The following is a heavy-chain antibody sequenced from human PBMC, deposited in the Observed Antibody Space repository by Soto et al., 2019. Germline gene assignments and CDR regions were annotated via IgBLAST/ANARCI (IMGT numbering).Heavy chain of an antibody. D-gene: IGHD2-15*01. CDR3: ARGLPSEHDIVVVVAATHWGYYFDY. Sequence: QVQLQQWGAGLLKPSETLSLTCAVYGGSFSGYYWSWIRQPPGKGLEWIGEINHSGSTNYNPSLKSRVTISVDTSKNQFSLKLSSVTAADTAVYYCARGLPSEHDIVVVVAATHWGYYFDYWGQGTLVTVSS. CDR2: INHSGST. CDR1: GGSFSGYY. J-gene: IGHJ4*02. V-gene: IGHV4-34*01.